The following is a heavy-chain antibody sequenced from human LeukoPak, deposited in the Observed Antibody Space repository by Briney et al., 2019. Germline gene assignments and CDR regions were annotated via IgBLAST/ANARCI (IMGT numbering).Heavy chain of an antibody. D-gene: IGHD6-13*01. CDR1: GYTFTGYY. J-gene: IGHJ5*02. CDR2: INPNSGGT. CDR3: ARGDSNSWPLGPYNWFDP. Sequence: ASVKVSCKASGYTFTGYYMHWVRQAPGQGLEWMGWINPNSGGTNYAQKFQGRVTMTRDTSISTAYMELSRLRSDDTAVYYCARGDSNSWPLGPYNWFDPWGQGTLVTVSS. V-gene: IGHV1-2*02.